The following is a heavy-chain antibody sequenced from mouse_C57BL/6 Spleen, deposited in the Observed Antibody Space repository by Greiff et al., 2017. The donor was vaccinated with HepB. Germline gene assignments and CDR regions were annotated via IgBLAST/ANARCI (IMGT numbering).Heavy chain of an antibody. Sequence: EVQVVESGGDLVKPGGSLKLSCAASGFTFSSYGMSWVRQTPDKRLEWVATISSGGSYTYYPDSVKGRFTISRDNAKNTLYLQMSSLKSEDTAMYYCARPYYYGRYFDVWGTGTTVTVSS. CDR2: ISSGGSYT. CDR3: ARPYYYGRYFDV. J-gene: IGHJ1*03. V-gene: IGHV5-6*01. D-gene: IGHD1-1*01. CDR1: GFTFSSYG.